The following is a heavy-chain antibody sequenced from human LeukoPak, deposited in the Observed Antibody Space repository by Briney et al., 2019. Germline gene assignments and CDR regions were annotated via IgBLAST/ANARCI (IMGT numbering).Heavy chain of an antibody. D-gene: IGHD2-15*01. Sequence: ASVKVSCKASGYIFTGYYIHWVRQAPGQGLEWMGWINPNSGGTKYAQNFQGRVTMTRDTSSGTAHMELSRLRSDDTAVYYCARGDCSVSGCHGGNWFDPWGQGTLVTVSS. J-gene: IGHJ5*02. CDR3: ARGDCSVSGCHGGNWFDP. CDR1: GYIFTGYY. CDR2: INPNSGGT. V-gene: IGHV1-2*02.